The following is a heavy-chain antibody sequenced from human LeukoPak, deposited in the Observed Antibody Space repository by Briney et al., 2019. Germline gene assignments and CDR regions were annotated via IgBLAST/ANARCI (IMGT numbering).Heavy chain of an antibody. J-gene: IGHJ6*03. Sequence: ASVKVSCKASGYTFTSYDINWVRQATGQGLEWMGWMNPNSSNTGYAQKFQGRVTITRNTSISTAYMELSSLRSEDTAVYYCARGTTGYYYGSGSYYQNYYYYYMDVWGKGTTVTVSS. D-gene: IGHD3-10*01. CDR3: ARGTTGYYYGSGSYYQNYYYYYMDV. CDR1: GYTFTSYD. V-gene: IGHV1-8*03. CDR2: MNPNSSNT.